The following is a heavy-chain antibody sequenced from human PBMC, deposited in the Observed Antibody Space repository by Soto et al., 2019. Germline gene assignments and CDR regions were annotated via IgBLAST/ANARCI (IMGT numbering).Heavy chain of an antibody. CDR1: GASFKSYY. V-gene: IGHV4-59*01. J-gene: IGHJ4*02. CDR3: AAAYDY. Sequence: SETLSLTCTVSGASFKSYYWNWTRQFPGKGLEWIGNMYYSGTTNYNPSLQSRVTLSVDTSKNQFSLKLTSVTAADTAVYYCAAAYDYWGQGTLVT. CDR2: MYYSGTT. D-gene: IGHD2-15*01.